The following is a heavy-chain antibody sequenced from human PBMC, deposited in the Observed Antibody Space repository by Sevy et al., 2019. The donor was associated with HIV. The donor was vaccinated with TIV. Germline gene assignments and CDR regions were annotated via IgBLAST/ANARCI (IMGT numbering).Heavy chain of an antibody. CDR2: ISSRGNTI. J-gene: IGHJ6*02. D-gene: IGHD2-2*01. CDR1: GFIFSDYY. V-gene: IGHV3-11*01. CDR3: ARDRGFCSSTSCDDWDYYGMDD. Sequence: GGSLRLSCAASGFIFSDYYMSWIRQAPGKGLEWVSYISSRGNTIYYTDSVKGRFTISSDKTKKLLFLQMHSLRAEDTAVYYCARDRGFCSSTSCDDWDYYGMDDWGQGTTVTVSS.